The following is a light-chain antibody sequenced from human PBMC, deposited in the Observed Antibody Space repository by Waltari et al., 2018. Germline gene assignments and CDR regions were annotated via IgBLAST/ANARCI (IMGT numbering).Light chain of an antibody. CDR2: GPS. J-gene: IGKJ4*01. Sequence: EIVLTQSPGTLSLSPGERATLSCRASQSASSDYFAWYQQKPGQAPRLLIYGPSSRATGIPDRFSGSGSGTDFTLTINRLEPEDFAVYYCHQYSSSPSTFGGGTKVDIK. V-gene: IGKV3-20*01. CDR1: QSASSDY. CDR3: HQYSSSPST.